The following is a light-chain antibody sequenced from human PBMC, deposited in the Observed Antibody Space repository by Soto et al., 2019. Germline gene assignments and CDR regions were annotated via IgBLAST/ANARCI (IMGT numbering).Light chain of an antibody. CDR2: DAS. CDR3: QQRSNWPPLT. V-gene: IGKV3-11*01. J-gene: IGKJ4*01. Sequence: EIVLTQSQDTLSLSPGESATISCLASQSVSSDLAWYQQKPGQAPRLLIYDASNRATGIPARFSGSGSGTDFTLTISSLEPEDFAVYYCQQRSNWPPLTFGGGTKVDIK. CDR1: QSVSSD.